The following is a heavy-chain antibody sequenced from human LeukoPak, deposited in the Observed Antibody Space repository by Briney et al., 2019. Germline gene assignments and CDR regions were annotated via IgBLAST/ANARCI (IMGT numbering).Heavy chain of an antibody. CDR3: AKKVALTGYYSGMAPDAFDI. J-gene: IGHJ3*02. D-gene: IGHD3-9*01. Sequence: GGSLRLSCAASGFTFSSYAMSWVRQAPGKGLEWVSAISGSGGSTYYADSVKGRFTISRDNSKNTLYLQMNSLRAEDTAVYYCAKKVALTGYYSGMAPDAFDIWGQGTMVTVSS. CDR1: GFTFSSYA. CDR2: ISGSGGST. V-gene: IGHV3-23*01.